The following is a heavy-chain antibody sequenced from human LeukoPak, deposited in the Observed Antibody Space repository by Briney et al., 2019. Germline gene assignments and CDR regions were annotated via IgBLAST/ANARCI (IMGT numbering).Heavy chain of an antibody. V-gene: IGHV3-53*01. CDR1: GFTVSSNY. Sequence: GGSLRLSCAASGFTVSSNYMSWVRQAPGKGLEWVSVIYSGGSTYYADSVKGRFTISRDNSKNTLYLQMNSLRAEDTAVYYCAKDQSTSWQIDSWGQGTLVTVSS. CDR3: AKDQSTSWQIDS. CDR2: IYSGGST. D-gene: IGHD2-2*01. J-gene: IGHJ4*02.